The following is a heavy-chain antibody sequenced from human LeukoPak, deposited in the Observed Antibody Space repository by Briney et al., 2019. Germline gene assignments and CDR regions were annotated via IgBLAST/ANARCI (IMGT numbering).Heavy chain of an antibody. J-gene: IGHJ4*02. CDR3: ARDIGDF. V-gene: IGHV3-7*03. CDR1: GFTSSTAW. D-gene: IGHD1-26*01. CDR2: IKPDGSEK. Sequence: GPLRLSCAASGFTSSTAWMSWVRQAPGTGLEWVATIKPDGSEKFYVDSVKGRFTISRDSAKNSLYLQMNSLRAEDTAVYYCARDIGDFWGQGTLVTVSS.